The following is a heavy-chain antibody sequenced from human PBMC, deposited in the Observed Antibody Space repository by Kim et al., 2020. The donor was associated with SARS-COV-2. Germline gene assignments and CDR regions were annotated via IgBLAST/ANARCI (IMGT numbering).Heavy chain of an antibody. D-gene: IGHD3-22*01. CDR2: ISSSSSYT. J-gene: IGHJ6*02. V-gene: IGHV3-11*05. Sequence: GGSLRLSCAASGFTFSDYYMSWIRQAPGKGLEWVSYISSSSSYTNYADSVKGRFTISRDNAKNSLYLQMNSLRAEDTAVYYCARDPYYYDSSAERYGMDVWGQGTTVTVSS. CDR3: ARDPYYYDSSAERYGMDV. CDR1: GFTFSDYY.